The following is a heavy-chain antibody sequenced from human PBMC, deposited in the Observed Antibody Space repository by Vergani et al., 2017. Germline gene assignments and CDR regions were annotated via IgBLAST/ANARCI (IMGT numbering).Heavy chain of an antibody. CDR3: ARETRDAPSSLDY. J-gene: IGHJ4*02. CDR1: GFRFSSYG. D-gene: IGHD5-24*01. Sequence: QVQLVESGGGVVQPGRSLRLSCAASGFRFSSYGMNWVRQARGKGLEWVAVIWYDGSNKYYADSVKGRFTISRDNSQNTVNLQMNSLRVDDTAVYYCARETRDAPSSLDYWGQGTLVTVSS. CDR2: IWYDGSNK. V-gene: IGHV3-33*01.